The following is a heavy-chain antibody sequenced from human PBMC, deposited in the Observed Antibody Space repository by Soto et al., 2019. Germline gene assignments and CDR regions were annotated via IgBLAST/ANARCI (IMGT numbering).Heavy chain of an antibody. Sequence: ASVKVSCKGSGYTFTGCYIHWVRQTPGQGPEWMGEISPRTGGTKYAQKYQGRVTMTRDTSITTVYMELSNLSPDDTAVYYCGRGRSGELVIFYWGHGTLVTVSS. V-gene: IGHV1-2*02. CDR2: ISPRTGGT. D-gene: IGHD1-26*01. J-gene: IGHJ1*01. CDR1: GYTFTGCY. CDR3: GRGRSGELVIFY.